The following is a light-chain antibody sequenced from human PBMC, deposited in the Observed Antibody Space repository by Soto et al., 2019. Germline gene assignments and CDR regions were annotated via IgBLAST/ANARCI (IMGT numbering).Light chain of an antibody. V-gene: IGKV1-39*01. CDR2: AAS. CDR3: QQSFSPLWT. J-gene: IGKJ1*01. Sequence: DVQMTQSPSSLSASVGDRVTITCRASQSSSNYLNWYQQKPGKAPKLLIYAASSMQSGVPSRFSGSGSETDFTLTISSLQPDDFATYYCQQSFSPLWTFGQGTKVEV. CDR1: QSSSNY.